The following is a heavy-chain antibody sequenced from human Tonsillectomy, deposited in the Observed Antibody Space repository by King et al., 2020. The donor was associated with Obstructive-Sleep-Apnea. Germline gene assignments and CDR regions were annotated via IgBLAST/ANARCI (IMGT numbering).Heavy chain of an antibody. CDR2: ISGSGGST. D-gene: IGHD3-16*01. Sequence: VQLVESGGGLVQPGGSLRLSCAASGFTFSSYAMSWVRQAPGKGLEWVSAISGSGGSTYYADSGKGRFTISRDNSKNTLYLQMNSLRAEDTAVYYCAKAGDNYDYVWGSYSWYFDLWGRGTLVTVSS. J-gene: IGHJ2*01. V-gene: IGHV3-23*04. CDR1: GFTFSSYA. CDR3: AKAGDNYDYVWGSYSWYFDL.